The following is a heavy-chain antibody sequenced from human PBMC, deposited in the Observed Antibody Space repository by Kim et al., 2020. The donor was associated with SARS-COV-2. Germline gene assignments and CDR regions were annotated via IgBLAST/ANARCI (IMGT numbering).Heavy chain of an antibody. CDR3: ASLVVVPAAVDY. D-gene: IGHD2-2*01. J-gene: IGHJ4*02. Sequence: NYNPSLKGRVTISVDTSKNQFSLKLSSVTAADTAVYYCASLVVVPAAVDYWGQGTLVTVSS. V-gene: IGHV4-59*01.